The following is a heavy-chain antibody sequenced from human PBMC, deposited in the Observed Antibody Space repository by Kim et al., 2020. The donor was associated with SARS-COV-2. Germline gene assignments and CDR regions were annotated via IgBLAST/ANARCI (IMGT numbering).Heavy chain of an antibody. CDR3: ARGTTSPGKAFDI. V-gene: IGHV4-59*13. CDR1: GVSISYYY. CDR2: IYYSGST. J-gene: IGHJ3*02. Sequence: SETLSLTCTVSGVSISYYYWSWIRQPPGKGLEWIGYIYYSGSTYYNPSLKSRVTISVDTSKNQFSLKLSSVTAADTAVYYCARGTTSPGKAFDIWGQGTMVTVSS. D-gene: IGHD4-17*01.